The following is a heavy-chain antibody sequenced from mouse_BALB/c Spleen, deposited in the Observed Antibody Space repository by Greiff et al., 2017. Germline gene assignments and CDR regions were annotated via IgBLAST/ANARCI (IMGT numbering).Heavy chain of an antibody. CDR1: GFTFSSYG. Sequence: DVMLVESGGGLVQPGGSLKLSCAASGFTFSSYGMSWVRQTPDKRLELVATINSNGGSTYYPDSVKGRFTISRDNAKNTLYLQMSSLKSEDTAMYYCARDLMITPAWFAYWGQGTLVTVSA. J-gene: IGHJ3*01. CDR3: ARDLMITPAWFAY. V-gene: IGHV5-6-3*01. CDR2: INSNGGST. D-gene: IGHD2-4*01.